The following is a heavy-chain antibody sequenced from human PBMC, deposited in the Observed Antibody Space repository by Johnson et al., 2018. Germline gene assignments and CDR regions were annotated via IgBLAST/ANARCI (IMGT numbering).Heavy chain of an antibody. CDR1: GFTFSSYA. CDR3: AKNGDLYYSDSSSYRPDAFDH. Sequence: VQLQESGGGLVQPGGSLRLSCAASGFTFSSYAMSWVRQAPGKGLEWVSAISGSGDSTYYADSVKGRFTLPRDNSKNTVYLHMKSLRAEDTAVYYCAKNGDLYYSDSSSYRPDAFDHWGQGTMVTVSS. J-gene: IGHJ3*01. D-gene: IGHD3-22*01. V-gene: IGHV3-23*01. CDR2: ISGSGDST.